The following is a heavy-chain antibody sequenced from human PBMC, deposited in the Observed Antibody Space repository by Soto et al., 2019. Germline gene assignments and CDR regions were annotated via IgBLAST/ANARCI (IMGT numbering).Heavy chain of an antibody. Sequence: PGGSLRLSCAASGFTFSSYSMNWVRQAPGKGLEWVSYISSSSSTIYYADSVKSRFTISRDNAKNSLYLQMNSLRAEDTAVYYCAPGSSWSPFDYWGQGTLVTVSS. V-gene: IGHV3-48*01. CDR3: APGSSWSPFDY. CDR1: GFTFSSYS. J-gene: IGHJ4*02. CDR2: ISSSSSTI. D-gene: IGHD6-13*01.